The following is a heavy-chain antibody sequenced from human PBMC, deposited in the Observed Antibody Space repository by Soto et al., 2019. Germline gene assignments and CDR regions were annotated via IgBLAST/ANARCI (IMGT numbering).Heavy chain of an antibody. V-gene: IGHV2-5*02. CDR3: AHRVLRTVFGLVTTTAIYFDF. D-gene: IGHD3-3*01. CDR2: IYWDDDK. J-gene: IGHJ4*02. CDR1: GFSLTTSGVS. Sequence: QITLNESGPTVVRPTETLTLTCRFSGFSLTTSGVSVGWIHQSPGKAPEWIALIYWDDDKRYSASLKSRLTITKDTSKNQVVLTVSDLEPSDTATYYCAHRVLRTVFGLVTTTAIYFDFWGQGTPVAVSS.